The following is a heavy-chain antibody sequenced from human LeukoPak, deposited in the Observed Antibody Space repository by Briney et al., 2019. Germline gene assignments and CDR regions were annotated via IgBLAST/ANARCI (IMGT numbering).Heavy chain of an antibody. Sequence: GGSLTLSCAASGFTFSSYWMSWLRQAPGKGLEGVANIKQDGSEKYYVDSVKGRFTISRDNAKNSLYLQMNSLRAEDTAVYYWARGKRRITIFGVVMGSGDYMDVWGKGTTVTVSS. CDR3: ARGKRRITIFGVVMGSGDYMDV. V-gene: IGHV3-7*04. CDR1: GFTFSSYW. D-gene: IGHD3-3*01. J-gene: IGHJ6*03. CDR2: IKQDGSEK.